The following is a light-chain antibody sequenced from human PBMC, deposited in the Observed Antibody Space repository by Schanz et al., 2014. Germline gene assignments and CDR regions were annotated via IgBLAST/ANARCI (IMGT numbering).Light chain of an antibody. CDR1: QSVSSSY. V-gene: IGKV3-20*01. Sequence: EIVLTQSPGTLSLSPGERATLSCRASQSVSSSYLAWYQQKPGQAPRLLIYGASSRATGIPDRFSGSGSGTHFTLTITRLEPEDVAVYYCQQRIPSLLTFGPGTKV. CDR2: GAS. J-gene: IGKJ3*01. CDR3: QQRIPSLLT.